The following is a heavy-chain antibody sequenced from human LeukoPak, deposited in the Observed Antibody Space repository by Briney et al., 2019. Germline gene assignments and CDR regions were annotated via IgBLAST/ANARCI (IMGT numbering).Heavy chain of an antibody. D-gene: IGHD3-22*01. J-gene: IGHJ4*02. CDR1: GFTFSSYW. CDR2: INSDGSST. CDR3: ARAVRRSGYYKDYYFDY. Sequence: PGGSLRLPCAASGFTFSSYWMHWVRQAPGKGLVWVSRINSDGSSTNYADSVKGRFTISRDNAKNTLYLQMNSLRVEDTAVYYCARAVRRSGYYKDYYFDYWGQGTLVTVSS. V-gene: IGHV3-74*01.